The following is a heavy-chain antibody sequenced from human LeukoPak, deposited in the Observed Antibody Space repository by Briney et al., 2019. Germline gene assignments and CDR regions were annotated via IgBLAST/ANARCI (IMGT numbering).Heavy chain of an antibody. CDR2: INPKSGTT. CDR1: GYTFTGYF. Sequence: ASVRVSCKASGYTFTGYFVNWVRPAPGQGLEWMGWINPKSGTTNYAQSFQGRVTMTRDTSISTACLELTRLSSGDTAVYYCAKAGYAYNNLGMDVWGLRTTVTVSS. D-gene: IGHD5-24*01. CDR3: AKAGYAYNNLGMDV. V-gene: IGHV1-2*02. J-gene: IGHJ6*02.